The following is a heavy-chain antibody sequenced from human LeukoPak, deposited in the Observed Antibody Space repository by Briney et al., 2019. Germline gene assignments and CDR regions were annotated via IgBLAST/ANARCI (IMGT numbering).Heavy chain of an antibody. D-gene: IGHD3-22*01. CDR3: ARQRISGSSLSDFDY. Sequence: SETLSLTCTVCGGSISSYYWSWTRQPPGKGLEWIGNIYDSGSTNYNPSLKSRVTISVDTSKNQCSLKLSSVTAADTAVYYCARQRISGSSLSDFDYWGQGTLVNVSS. V-gene: IGHV4-59*01. J-gene: IGHJ4*02. CDR2: IYDSGST. CDR1: GGSISSYY.